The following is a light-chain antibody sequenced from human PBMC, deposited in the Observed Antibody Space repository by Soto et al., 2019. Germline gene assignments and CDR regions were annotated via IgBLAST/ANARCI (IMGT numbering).Light chain of an antibody. CDR3: QQYQYGTSPLFT. J-gene: IGKJ3*01. CDR1: QSISSNS. Sequence: EIVLTQSPGTLSLSPGERATLSCRASQSISSNSLAWYQQKPGQAPRLLIYAASSRATGIPDRFSSSGSGADGTLTISRPEPEDSAVYYRQQYQYGTSPLFTFGPGTKVDIK. V-gene: IGKV3-20*01. CDR2: AAS.